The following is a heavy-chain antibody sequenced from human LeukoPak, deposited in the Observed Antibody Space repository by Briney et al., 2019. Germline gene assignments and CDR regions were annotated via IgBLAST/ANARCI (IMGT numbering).Heavy chain of an antibody. Sequence: SETLSLTCSVSGGSISSSSYHWGWIRQSPGKGLVWIGSIYYSGSAYYNPSLKSRLTISVDTSKNQFSLKLSSVTAADTAVYYCARCISMVRGVIRPPDYWGQGTLVTVSS. D-gene: IGHD3-10*01. CDR1: GGSISSSSYH. J-gene: IGHJ4*02. V-gene: IGHV4-39*01. CDR3: ARCISMVRGVIRPPDY. CDR2: IYYSGSA.